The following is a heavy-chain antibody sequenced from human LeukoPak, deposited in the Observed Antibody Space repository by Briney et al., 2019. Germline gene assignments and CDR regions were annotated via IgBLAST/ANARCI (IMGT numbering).Heavy chain of an antibody. D-gene: IGHD1-26*01. CDR2: ISGSGGST. J-gene: IGHJ4*02. CDR1: GGSFSGYY. Sequence: PSETLSLTCAVYGGSFSGYYWSWIRQPPGKGLEWVSAISGSGGSTYYADSVKGRFTISRDNSKNTLYLQMNSLRAEDTAVYYCAKDWELNFDYWGQGTLVTVSS. V-gene: IGHV3-23*01. CDR3: AKDWELNFDY.